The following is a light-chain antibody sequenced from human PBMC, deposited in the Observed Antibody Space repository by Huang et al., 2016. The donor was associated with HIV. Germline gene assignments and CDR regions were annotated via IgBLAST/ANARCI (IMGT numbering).Light chain of an antibody. CDR2: GSS. CDR1: QSVSSN. Sequence: EIVMTQSPATLSVSPGERATLSCRASQSVSSNLDWYQQKPGQAPRLLIYGSSTRATGIPARFSGSGSGTEFTLTISSLQSEDFAFYYCQQYNNWPPLTFGGGTKVEIK. J-gene: IGKJ4*01. V-gene: IGKV3-15*01. CDR3: QQYNNWPPLT.